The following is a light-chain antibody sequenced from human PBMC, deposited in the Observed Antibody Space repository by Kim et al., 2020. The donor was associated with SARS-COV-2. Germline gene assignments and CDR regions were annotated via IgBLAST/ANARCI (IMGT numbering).Light chain of an antibody. CDR3: CSYAGSYTNV. Sequence: YNCVSWYQQHPGKAPKLMIYDVSKRPSGVPDRFSGSKSGNTASLTISGLQTEDEADYYCCSYAGSYTNVFGTGTKVTVL. V-gene: IGLV2-11*01. CDR2: DVS. CDR1: YNC. J-gene: IGLJ1*01.